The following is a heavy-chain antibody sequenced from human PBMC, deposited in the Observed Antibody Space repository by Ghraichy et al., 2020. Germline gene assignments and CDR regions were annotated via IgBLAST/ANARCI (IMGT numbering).Heavy chain of an antibody. D-gene: IGHD4-23*01. V-gene: IGHV3-21*01. Sequence: GGSLRLSCAASGFTFSSYTINWVRQAPGKGLEWVSSISSGSSYIYYADSVKGRFTISRDNAKNSLYLQMNSLRAEDTAVYYCAREMRGTTVVRVGYYYGMDVWGQGTTVTVSS. J-gene: IGHJ6*02. CDR3: AREMRGTTVVRVGYYYGMDV. CDR1: GFTFSSYT. CDR2: ISSGSSYI.